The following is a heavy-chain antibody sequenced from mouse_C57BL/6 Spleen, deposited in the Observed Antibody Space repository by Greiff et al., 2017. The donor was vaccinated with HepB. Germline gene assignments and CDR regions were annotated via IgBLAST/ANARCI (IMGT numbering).Heavy chain of an antibody. CDR2: INPSNGGT. CDR1: GYTFTSYW. V-gene: IGHV1-53*01. D-gene: IGHD1-1*01. J-gene: IGHJ2*01. CDR3: ARSGGVYGSSYCFDY. Sequence: VQLQESGTELVKPGASVKLSCKASGYTFTSYWMHWVKQRPGQGLEWIGNINPSNGGTNYNEKFKSKATLTVDKSSSTAYMQLSSLTSEDSAVYYCARSGGVYGSSYCFDYWGQGTTLTVSS.